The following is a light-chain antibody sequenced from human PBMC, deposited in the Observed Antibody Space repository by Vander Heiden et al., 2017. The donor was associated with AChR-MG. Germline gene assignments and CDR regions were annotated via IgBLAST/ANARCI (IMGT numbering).Light chain of an antibody. V-gene: IGLV1-40*01. CDR1: SSNLGAGFA. Sequence: SVLTHPPSVSGAPGQRVAITCTGSSSNLGAGFAVHWYTQLPGTAPRLLIFGNRNRPSGVPDRFSGSQSGTSASLAITGLQAEDEADYYCQSYDSSLSGSPGVVGGGTKLTVL. CDR2: GNR. J-gene: IGLJ2*01. CDR3: QSYDSSLSGSPGV.